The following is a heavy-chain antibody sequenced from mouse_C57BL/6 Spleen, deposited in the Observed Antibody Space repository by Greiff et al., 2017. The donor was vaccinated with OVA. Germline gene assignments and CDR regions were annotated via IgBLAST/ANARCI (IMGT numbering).Heavy chain of an antibody. CDR1: GFTFSDYG. J-gene: IGHJ3*01. CDR2: ISSGSSTI. D-gene: IGHD2-5*01. V-gene: IGHV5-17*01. CDR3: ARGLYYSNYPFAY. Sequence: DVQLVESGGGLVKPGGSLKLSCAASGFTFSDYGMHWVRQAPEKGLEWVAYISSGSSTIYYADTVKGRFTISRDNAKNTLFLQMTSLRSEDTAMYYCARGLYYSNYPFAYWGQGTLVTVSA.